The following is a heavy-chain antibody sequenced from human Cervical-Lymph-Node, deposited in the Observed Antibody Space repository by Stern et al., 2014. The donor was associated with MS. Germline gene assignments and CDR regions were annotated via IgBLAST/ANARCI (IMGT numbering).Heavy chain of an antibody. V-gene: IGHV2-5*02. Sequence: ESGPTLVKPTQTLTLTCTFSGFSLNTGGVGVGWIRQPPGKALEWLALIYWDDSKQYSPSLETRLTLTKDTSKNQVVLTMTDVDTVDTATYFCAHRPRVGVVTDYFDYWGQGALVTVSS. J-gene: IGHJ4*02. CDR1: GFSLNTGGVG. CDR3: AHRPRVGVVTDYFDY. CDR2: IYWDDSK. D-gene: IGHD3-3*01.